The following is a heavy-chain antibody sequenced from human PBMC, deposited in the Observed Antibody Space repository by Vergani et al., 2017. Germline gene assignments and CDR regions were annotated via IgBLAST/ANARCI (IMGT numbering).Heavy chain of an antibody. D-gene: IGHD3-10*01. CDR2: VSFRGDT. Sequence: QVQLQESGSGLVKPSQTLSLTCAVSGGSIDSGGYYWSWIRQPPGKGLEWMGYVSFRGDTLYDPSVKGRMTISLNTSSNQFSLYLTSVTAADTAVYYCARSRIYYGAGSPDYWGQGTLVTVSS. CDR1: GGSIDSGGYY. J-gene: IGHJ4*02. CDR3: ARSRIYYGAGSPDY. V-gene: IGHV4-61*08.